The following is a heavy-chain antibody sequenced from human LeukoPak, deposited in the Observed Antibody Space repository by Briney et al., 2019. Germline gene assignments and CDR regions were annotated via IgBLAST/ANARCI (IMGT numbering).Heavy chain of an antibody. D-gene: IGHD2-15*01. Sequence: GGSLRLSCSASGFTFSSYAMHWVRQAPGKGLEYVSAISSNGDSTYYADSVKGRFTISRDNSKNTLYLQMSSLRAEDTAVYYCVKATYCSGGSCYSYYFDYWGQGTLVTVSS. CDR1: GFTFSSYA. J-gene: IGHJ4*02. V-gene: IGHV3-64D*06. CDR3: VKATYCSGGSCYSYYFDY. CDR2: ISSNGDST.